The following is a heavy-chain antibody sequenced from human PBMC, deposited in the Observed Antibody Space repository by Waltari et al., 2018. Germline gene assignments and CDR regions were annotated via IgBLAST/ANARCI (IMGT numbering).Heavy chain of an antibody. CDR3: ARETAFGVVTPFDY. V-gene: IGHV1-69*13. D-gene: IGHD3-3*01. J-gene: IGHJ4*02. CDR1: GGTFSSYA. Sequence: QVQLVQSGAEVKKPGSSVKVSCKASGGTFSSYAISWVRQAPGQGLEWLGGIIPSVVTANYAQKFQGRVTVTADESTSTAYMELSSLRSEDTAVYYCARETAFGVVTPFDYWGQGTLVTVSS. CDR2: IIPSVVTA.